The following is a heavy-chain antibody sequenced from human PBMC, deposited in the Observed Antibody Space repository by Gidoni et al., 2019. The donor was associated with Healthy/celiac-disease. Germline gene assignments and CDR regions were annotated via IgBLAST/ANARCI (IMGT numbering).Heavy chain of an antibody. CDR2: ISGSGGST. D-gene: IGHD3-22*01. CDR1: GFTFSIYA. Sequence: EVQLLESGGGLVQPGGSLRLSCAASGFTFSIYAMSWVRQAPGEGLEWVSAISGSGGSTYYADSVKGRFTISRDNSKNTLYLQMNSLRAEDTAVYYCAKGLVVVKTRFDYWGQGTLVTVSS. CDR3: AKGLVVVKTRFDY. V-gene: IGHV3-23*01. J-gene: IGHJ4*02.